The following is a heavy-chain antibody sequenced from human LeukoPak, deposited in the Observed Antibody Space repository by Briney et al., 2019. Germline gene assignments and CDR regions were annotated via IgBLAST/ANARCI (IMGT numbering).Heavy chain of an antibody. Sequence: GGSLRLSCAASGFTFSYCWMSWVRQAPGKGLEWVANIKQDGSEKYYVDSVEGRFTISRDNAKNSLYLQMNSLRAEDTAVYYCAKYSDYDLNYWGQGTLVTVSS. J-gene: IGHJ4*02. CDR1: GFTFSYCW. CDR3: AKYSDYDLNY. CDR2: IKQDGSEK. D-gene: IGHD5-12*01. V-gene: IGHV3-7*03.